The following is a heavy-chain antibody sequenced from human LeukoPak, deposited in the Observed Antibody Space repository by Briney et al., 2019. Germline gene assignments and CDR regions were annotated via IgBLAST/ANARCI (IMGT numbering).Heavy chain of an antibody. CDR1: GAPVSSVGYY. D-gene: IGHD3-10*01. CDR3: TRGVIY. V-gene: IGHV4-61*08. Sequence: KPSETLSLSCTVSGAPVSSVGYYWSWIRQPPGKGLEWIGYMSYSGSTNYNPSLKSRVTISVDTSKNQFSLKLSSVTTADTAVYYCTRGVIYWGQGTLVTVSS. CDR2: MSYSGST. J-gene: IGHJ4*02.